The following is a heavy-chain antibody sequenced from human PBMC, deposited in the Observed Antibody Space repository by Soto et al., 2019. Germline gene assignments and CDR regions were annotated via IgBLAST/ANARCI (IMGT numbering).Heavy chain of an antibody. CDR3: ARGGIGGCPNDLCYRATIFDS. J-gene: IGHJ4*02. Sequence: QVQLQQWGAGLLKPSETLSLTCGVSGGSFSGYYWSWIRQSPGKGLEWIGEVGLSGRTNYAPSLWGRVTMSLDTTNNQFSLRLTSVAAADTAVYYCARGGIGGCPNDLCYRATIFDSWGQGTLVTVSS. CDR1: GGSFSGYY. CDR2: VGLSGRT. D-gene: IGHD2-8*01. V-gene: IGHV4-34*01.